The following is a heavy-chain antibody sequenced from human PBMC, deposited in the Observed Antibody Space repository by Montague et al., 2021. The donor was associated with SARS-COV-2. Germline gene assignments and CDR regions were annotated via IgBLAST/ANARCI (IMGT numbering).Heavy chain of an antibody. D-gene: IGHD3-22*01. CDR1: GGSFSGYY. V-gene: IGHV4-34*01. J-gene: IGHJ4*01. CDR2: INHSGST. Sequence: SETLSLTCAVYGGSFSGYYWRWIRQPPGKGLEWIGDINHSGSTNYNPSLKSRVSVSVDTSKNQFSLKLSSVTAADTAVYYCARAIVDVTMMVVVMTGVEHYLDFWGQGTLVTVSS. CDR3: ARAIVDVTMMVVVMTGVEHYLDF.